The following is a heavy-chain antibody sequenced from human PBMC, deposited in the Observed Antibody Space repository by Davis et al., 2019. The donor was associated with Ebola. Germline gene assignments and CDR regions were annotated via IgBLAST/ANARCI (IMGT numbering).Heavy chain of an antibody. CDR2: ISYDGSNK. J-gene: IGHJ5*02. Sequence: GGSLRLSCAASGFTFSSYGMHWVRQAPGKGLEWVAVISYDGSNKYYADSVKGRFTISRDNSKNTLYLQMNSLRAEDTAIYYCAKHQAKGYQLWSGYYPLDHWGQGTLVTVSS. CDR1: GFTFSSYG. V-gene: IGHV3-30*18. D-gene: IGHD3-3*01. CDR3: AKHQAKGYQLWSGYYPLDH.